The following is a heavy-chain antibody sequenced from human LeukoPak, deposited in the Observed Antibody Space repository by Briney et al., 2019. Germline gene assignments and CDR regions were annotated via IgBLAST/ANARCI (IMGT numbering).Heavy chain of an antibody. Sequence: PGGSLRLSCAASGFTFSSFEMNWVRQAPGKGLERVSYISSSGSTIYYADSVKGRFTISRDNAKNSLYLQMSSLRAEDTAVYYCARDRSYGSFNYWGQGTLVTVSS. D-gene: IGHD5-18*01. CDR1: GFTFSSFE. V-gene: IGHV3-48*03. CDR3: ARDRSYGSFNY. J-gene: IGHJ4*02. CDR2: ISSSGSTI.